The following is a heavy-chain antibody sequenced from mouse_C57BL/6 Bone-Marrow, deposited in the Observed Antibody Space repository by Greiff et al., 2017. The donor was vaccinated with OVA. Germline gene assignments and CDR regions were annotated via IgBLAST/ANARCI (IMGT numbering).Heavy chain of an antibody. J-gene: IGHJ3*01. D-gene: IGHD3-3*01. CDR3: ASLRGLGAPGFAY. Sequence: QVHLKESGPELVKPGASVKISCKASGYTFTDSYINWVKQRPGQGLGWIGWIFPGSGSPYYNEKFKGKATLTVDKSSSTAYLLLSSLTSEDPEVYVCASLRGLGAPGFAYWGQGTLVTVSA. V-gene: IGHV1-75*01. CDR2: IFPGSGSP. CDR1: GYTFTDSY.